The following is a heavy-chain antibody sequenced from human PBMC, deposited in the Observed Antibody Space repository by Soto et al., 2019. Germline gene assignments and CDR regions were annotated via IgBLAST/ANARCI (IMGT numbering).Heavy chain of an antibody. V-gene: IGHV1-69*13. CDR1: GGTFSSFG. Sequence: GASVKVSCKASGGTFSSFGISWVRQAPGQGLEWMGGIIPVFGRPNYAQRFRGRLTITADESTSTSYMELIDLGSEDTAVYYCAREGSGYNFWGRGTQVTVSS. J-gene: IGHJ1*01. D-gene: IGHD5-12*01. CDR3: AREGSGYNF. CDR2: IIPVFGRP.